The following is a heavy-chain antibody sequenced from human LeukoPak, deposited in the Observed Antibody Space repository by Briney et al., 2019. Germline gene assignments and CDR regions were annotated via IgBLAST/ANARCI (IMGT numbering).Heavy chain of an antibody. J-gene: IGHJ4*02. CDR1: GFATRSYW. V-gene: IGHV3-74*01. CDR2: IKSDGSST. Sequence: GGSLRLSCAASGFATRSYWMHWVCQDPGKGLVWVSRIKSDGSSTRYADSVKGRFTISRDNSENTVYLQMNSLRVEDTAVYYCARGDLATDGWYGGLDYWGQGTLVTVSS. CDR3: ARGDLATDGWYGGLDY. D-gene: IGHD6-19*01.